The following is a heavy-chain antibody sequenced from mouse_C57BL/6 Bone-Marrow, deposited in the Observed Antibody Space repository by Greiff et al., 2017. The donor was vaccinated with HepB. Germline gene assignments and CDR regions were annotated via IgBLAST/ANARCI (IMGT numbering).Heavy chain of an antibody. CDR2: IYPSDSET. D-gene: IGHD2-5*01. V-gene: IGHV1-61*01. Sequence: VQLQQPGAELVRPGSSVKLSCKASGYTFTSYWMDWVKQRPGQGLEWIGNIYPSDSETHYNQKFKDKATLTADKSSSTAYMQLSSLTSEDSAVYFCARRDYYSNYVWYFDVWGTGTTVTVSS. CDR1: GYTFTSYW. J-gene: IGHJ1*03. CDR3: ARRDYYSNYVWYFDV.